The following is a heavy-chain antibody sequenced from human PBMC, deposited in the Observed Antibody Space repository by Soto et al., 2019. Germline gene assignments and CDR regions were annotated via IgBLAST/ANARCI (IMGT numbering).Heavy chain of an antibody. J-gene: IGHJ6*03. CDR2: IQSGGTT. D-gene: IGHD2-15*01. V-gene: IGHV3-66*01. Sequence: EVQLVESGGGLVQPGGSLRLSCAASGFTVSSKYMTWVRQAPGKGLEWVSLIQSGGTTYYADSVQDRFTISRDTSENTLHLQMDRLRVEDTAVYYCARDDVLCDGGRCYGITLAVWGKGTTVTVS. CDR3: ARDDVLCDGGRCYGITLAV. CDR1: GFTVSSKY.